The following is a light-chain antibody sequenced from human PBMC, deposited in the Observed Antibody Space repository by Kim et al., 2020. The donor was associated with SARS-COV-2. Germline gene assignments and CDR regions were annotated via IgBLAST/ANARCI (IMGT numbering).Light chain of an antibody. CDR1: QGIGNF. V-gene: IGKV1-16*02. CDR3: LQYYSEPLT. J-gene: IGKJ4*01. CDR2: AAS. Sequence: DIQMTQSPSSLSASIGDKVIITCRASQGIGNFLAWFQQKPGKAPKSLMYAASTLQTGVPSKFSGSGSGTDFTLTITSLQPEDFATYYCLQYYSEPLTFGGGTKVDIK.